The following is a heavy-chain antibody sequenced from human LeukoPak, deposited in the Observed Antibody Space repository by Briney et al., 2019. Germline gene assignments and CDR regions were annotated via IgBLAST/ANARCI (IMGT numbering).Heavy chain of an antibody. V-gene: IGHV1-46*01. CDR3: ARDFYYGSGSYSAGLSFDP. CDR2: INPSGGST. D-gene: IGHD3-10*01. CDR1: GYTFTSYY. Sequence: ASVKVSCKASGYTFTSYYMHWVRQAPGQGLEWMGIINPSGGSTSYAQKFQGRVTITADKSTSTAYMELSSLRSEDTAVYYCARDFYYGSGSYSAGLSFDPWGQGTLVTVSS. J-gene: IGHJ5*02.